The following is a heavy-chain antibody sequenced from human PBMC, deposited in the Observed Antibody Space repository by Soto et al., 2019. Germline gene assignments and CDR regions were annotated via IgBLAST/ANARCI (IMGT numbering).Heavy chain of an antibody. CDR1: GFMFSAYT. CDR2: ISADSSYI. Sequence: VSLRLSCAASGFMFSAYTMNCVRQAPGKGLEWLSSISADSSYIDYADSLRGRFTVSRDNARNSLYVQIGSLGVEDTAVYYCATPYYFDRWGPGTLVTVSS. J-gene: IGHJ5*02. D-gene: IGHD3-22*01. CDR3: ATPYYFDR. V-gene: IGHV3-21*06.